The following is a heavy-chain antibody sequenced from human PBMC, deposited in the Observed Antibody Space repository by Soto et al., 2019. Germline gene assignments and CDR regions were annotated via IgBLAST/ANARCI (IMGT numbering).Heavy chain of an antibody. V-gene: IGHV3-21*04. CDR3: ARDPLSSQLQPDSFDD. D-gene: IGHD1-1*01. CDR1: GFTFSSDS. J-gene: IGHJ4*02. Sequence: GGSLRLSCAASGFTFSSDSMNWVRQAPGKGLEWVSSISSSSSYIYYADSVKGRFTISRDNAKNSLYLQMNSLRAEDTAVYYCARDPLSSQLQPDSFDDWGRGTLVTVSS. CDR2: ISSSSSYI.